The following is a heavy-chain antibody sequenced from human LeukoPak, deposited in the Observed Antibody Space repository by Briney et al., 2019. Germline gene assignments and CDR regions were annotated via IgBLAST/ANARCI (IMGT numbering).Heavy chain of an antibody. CDR1: GFTVSSNY. J-gene: IGHJ3*02. V-gene: IGHV3-53*01. D-gene: IGHD2-15*01. CDR3: AREIYCSASSCTGRVFDI. CDR2: IYSGGST. Sequence: TGGSLRLSCAASGFTVSSNYMSWVRQAPGKGLEWVSVIYSGGSTYYADSVKGRFTISRDNSKNTLYLQMNSLRVEDTAVYYCAREIYCSASSCTGRVFDIWGQGTMVTVSS.